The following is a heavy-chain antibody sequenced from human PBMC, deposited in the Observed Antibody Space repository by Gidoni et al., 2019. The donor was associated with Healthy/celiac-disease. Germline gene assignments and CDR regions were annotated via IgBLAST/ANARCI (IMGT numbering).Heavy chain of an antibody. CDR2: IWYDGSNK. CDR3: ARSRGYSGYDLGY. D-gene: IGHD5-12*01. Sequence: LEWVAVIWYDGSNKYYADSVKGRFTISRDNSKNTLYLQMNSLRAEDTAVYYCARSRGYSGYDLGYWGQGTLVTVSS. J-gene: IGHJ4*02. V-gene: IGHV3-33*01.